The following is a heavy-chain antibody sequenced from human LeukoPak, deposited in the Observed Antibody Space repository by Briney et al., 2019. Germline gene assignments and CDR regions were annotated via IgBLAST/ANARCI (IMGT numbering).Heavy chain of an antibody. CDR2: ISGSGGNT. CDR3: SKDAERWLQLLLGFSD. CDR1: GFTFSSYG. Sequence: GGSLRLSCAASGFTFSSYGMSWVRQAPGKGLEWVSGISGSGGNTYYADSVKGRFTISRDNSENTLYLQMNSLTAEDTAVYHCSKDAERWLQLLLGFSDGGQGTLVTVSS. J-gene: IGHJ4*01. D-gene: IGHD5-24*01. V-gene: IGHV3-23*01.